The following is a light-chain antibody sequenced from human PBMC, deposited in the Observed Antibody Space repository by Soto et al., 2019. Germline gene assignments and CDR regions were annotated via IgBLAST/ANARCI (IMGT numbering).Light chain of an antibody. CDR2: DAS. CDR1: QSVSSY. Sequence: ETLMTQSQATLSLSPGVRATLSCRASQSVSSYLAWYQQKPGQAPRLLIYDASNRATGIPARFSGSGSGTDFTLTISSLEPEDFAVYYCHQRSNWPPITFGQGTRLEIK. V-gene: IGKV3-11*01. CDR3: HQRSNWPPIT. J-gene: IGKJ5*01.